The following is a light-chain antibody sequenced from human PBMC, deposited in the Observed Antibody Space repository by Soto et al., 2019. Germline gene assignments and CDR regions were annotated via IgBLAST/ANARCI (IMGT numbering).Light chain of an antibody. J-gene: IGKJ1*01. V-gene: IGKV3-20*01. CDR3: QQYGGSPRT. Sequence: ELAFTQSPGTLSLSPGQRATLSCRASQPLSAIDISLYQQKPGQGPEPLIYGVASRTTGIPDRSSGSGSGTDSALTISRLDPEDVAVYYCQQYGGSPRTFGQGTKVDIK. CDR1: QPLSAID. CDR2: GVA.